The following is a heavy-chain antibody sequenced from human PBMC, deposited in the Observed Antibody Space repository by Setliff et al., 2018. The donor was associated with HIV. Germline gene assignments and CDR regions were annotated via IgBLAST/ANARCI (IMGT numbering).Heavy chain of an antibody. CDR3: ARDYSGTYYVDIDL. J-gene: IGHJ4*02. V-gene: IGHV1-3*01. CDR2: INPGNGDR. CDR1: GYTLTSYG. D-gene: IGHD1-26*01. Sequence: ASVKVSCKASGYTLTSYGIHWVRQAPGQRLEWMAWINPGNGDRKYSQKLQGRVAITGDTSANTVYMEVSRLRSEDTALYFCARDYSGTYYVDIDLWGQGTLVTVSS.